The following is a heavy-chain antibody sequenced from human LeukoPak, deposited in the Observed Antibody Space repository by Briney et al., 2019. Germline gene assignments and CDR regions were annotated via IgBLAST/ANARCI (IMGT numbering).Heavy chain of an antibody. CDR3: ARDRSYYDSSGLGDY. J-gene: IGHJ4*02. D-gene: IGHD3-22*01. CDR2: ISAYNGNT. Sequence: SVKVSCKASGYTFTSYGISWVRQAPGQGLEWMGWISAYNGNTNYAQKLQGRVTMTTDTSTSTAYMELRSLRSDDTAVYYCARDRSYYDSSGLGDYWGQGTLVTVSS. V-gene: IGHV1-18*01. CDR1: GYTFTSYG.